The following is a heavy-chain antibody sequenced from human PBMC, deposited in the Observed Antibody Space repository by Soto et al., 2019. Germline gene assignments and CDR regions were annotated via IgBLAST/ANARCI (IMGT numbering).Heavy chain of an antibody. CDR1: GCSISGYY. CDR3: ARGKDIILMTMDV. V-gene: IGHV4-59*01. CDR2: IYYSGST. D-gene: IGHD2-8*01. J-gene: IGHJ6*02. Sequence: SETLSLTCTASGCSISGYYWSWIRQPPGKGLEYIGYIYYSGSTNYNPSLKSRVTISVDTSKNQFSLKLTSVTAADTAIYYCARGKDIILMTMDVWGQGTTVTVSS.